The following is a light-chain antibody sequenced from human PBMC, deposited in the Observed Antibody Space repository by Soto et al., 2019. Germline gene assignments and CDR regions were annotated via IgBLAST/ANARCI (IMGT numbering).Light chain of an antibody. V-gene: IGKV3-20*01. CDR3: QQYGSSPPT. CDR2: GAS. Sequence: EIVLTQSPGTLSLSPGERATLSCRASQSVSSNYLAWYRRKPGQAPRLLIYGASNRATDIPGRFSGSGSGTTFTLTIPKLEPEDFAVFYGQQYGSSPPTFGPGTRVEIK. J-gene: IGKJ1*01. CDR1: QSVSSNY.